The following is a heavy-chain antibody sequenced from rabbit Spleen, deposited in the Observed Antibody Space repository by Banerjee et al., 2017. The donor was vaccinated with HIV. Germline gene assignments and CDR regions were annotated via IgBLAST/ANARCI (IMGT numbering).Heavy chain of an antibody. CDR3: ARDTSSSFSSYGMDL. CDR2: IEGGSSSFT. D-gene: IGHD1-1*01. V-gene: IGHV1S40*01. Sequence: QSLEEYGGDLVKPGAFLTLTCIASGVSLSGSSYMCWVRQDPGKGLEWIACIEGGSSSFTYFASWAKGRFTISKTSSTTVTLQLTSLTAADTATYFCARDTSSSFSSYGMDLWGPGTLVTVS. J-gene: IGHJ6*01. CDR1: GVSLSGSSY.